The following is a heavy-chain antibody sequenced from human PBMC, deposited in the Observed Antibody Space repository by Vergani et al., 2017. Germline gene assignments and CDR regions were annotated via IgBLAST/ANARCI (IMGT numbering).Heavy chain of an antibody. D-gene: IGHD6-6*01. CDR3: AKGSIVAIAARPRVLF. J-gene: IGHJ4*02. CDR2: INTGNGNT. Sequence: QVQLVQSGAEVKKPGASVKVSCKASGYTFTSYAMHWVRQAPGQRLEWMGWINTGNGNTKYSQNFQGRVTITRDTSASTAYMELSSLRAEDTAVYYCAKGSIVAIAARPRVLFWGQGTLVTVSS. CDR1: GYTFTSYA. V-gene: IGHV1-3*04.